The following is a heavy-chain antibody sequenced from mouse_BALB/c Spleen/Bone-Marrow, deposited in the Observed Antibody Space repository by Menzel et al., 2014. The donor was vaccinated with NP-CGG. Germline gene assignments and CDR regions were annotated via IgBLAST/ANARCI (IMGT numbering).Heavy chain of an antibody. Sequence: VQLQQSGPELVKPGASVKISCKASGYAFSSSWMNWVKQRPGQGLEWIGRIYPGDGDTNYNGKFKGKAPLTADKSSSKDYMQRSSLTSVDSAVYFCARHAYGSSYWYMDVWGAGTPVTVSS. D-gene: IGHD1-3*01. V-gene: IGHV1-82*01. CDR2: IYPGDGDT. CDR1: GYAFSSSW. J-gene: IGHJ1*01. CDR3: ARHAYGSSYWYMDV.